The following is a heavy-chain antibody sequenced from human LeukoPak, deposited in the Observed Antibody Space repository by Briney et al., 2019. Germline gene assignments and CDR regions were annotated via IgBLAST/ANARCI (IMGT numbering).Heavy chain of an antibody. CDR1: GGSFSGYY. CDR3: ARVLADLSEYYYDSSGYPYYFDY. D-gene: IGHD3-22*01. Sequence: SETLSLTCAVYGGSFSGYYWSWIRQPPGKGLEWIGYIYYSGSTYYNPSLKSRVTISVDTSKNQFSLKLSSVTAADTAVYYCARVLADLSEYYYDSSGYPYYFDYWGQGTLVTVSS. CDR2: IYYSGST. J-gene: IGHJ4*02. V-gene: IGHV4-34*09.